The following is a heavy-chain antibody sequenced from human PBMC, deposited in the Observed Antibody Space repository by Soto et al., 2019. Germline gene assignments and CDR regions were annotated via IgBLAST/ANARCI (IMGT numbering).Heavy chain of an antibody. CDR1: GYTFTGYY. D-gene: IGHD1-26*01. CDR2: INPNSGGT. J-gene: IGHJ4*02. V-gene: IGHV1-2*04. CDR3: ARGTVRDFHNSGSYFDY. Sequence: ASVKVSCKASGYTFTGYYMHWVRQAPGQGLEWMGWINPNSGGTNYAQKLQGWVTMTRDTSISTAYMELSRLRSDYTAVYYCARGTVRDFHNSGSYFDYWGQGTLVTVSS.